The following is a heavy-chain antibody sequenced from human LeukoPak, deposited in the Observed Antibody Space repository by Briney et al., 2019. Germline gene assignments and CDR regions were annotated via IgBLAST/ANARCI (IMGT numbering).Heavy chain of an antibody. CDR2: ISNSGGST. Sequence: GGSLRLSCAASGFTFSSYAMSWVRQAPGKGLELGSAISNSGGSTYYADSVKGRFAISRDNSKNTLYLQMNSLRAEDTAVYYCAKGLDPLFDYWGQGSLVTVSS. CDR1: GFTFSSYA. V-gene: IGHV3-23*01. J-gene: IGHJ4*02. CDR3: AKGLDPLFDY.